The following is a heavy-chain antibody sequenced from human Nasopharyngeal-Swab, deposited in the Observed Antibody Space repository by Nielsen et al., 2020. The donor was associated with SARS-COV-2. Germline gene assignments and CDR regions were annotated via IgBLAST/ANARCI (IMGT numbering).Heavy chain of an antibody. CDR1: GFTFSNYW. V-gene: IGHV3-74*01. CDR2: INSDGSRT. D-gene: IGHD7-27*01. J-gene: IGHJ4*02. Sequence: GESLKISCAASGFTFSNYWIHWVRQAPGKGLVWVSRINSDGSRTGYADSVKGRFAISRDNAKNTVYLEMNSLRAEDTAVYYCARDFDKTGDWGQGTLVTVSS. CDR3: ARDFDKTGD.